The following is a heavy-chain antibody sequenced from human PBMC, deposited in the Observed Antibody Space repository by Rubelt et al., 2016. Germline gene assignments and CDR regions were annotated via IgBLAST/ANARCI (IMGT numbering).Heavy chain of an antibody. D-gene: IGHD6-19*01. CDR1: GGSMSYYY. Sequence: QVQLQESGPGLVKPSETLSLTCTVSGGSMSYYYWSWIRQSPGKGLEWIGNIYYSGSTNYNSSLKSRVTVSVDTSKNQFPLNLTSVTATDTAVYYCARQKTDSSGWYYWFDPWGQGTLVTVSS. V-gene: IGHV4-59*01. CDR3: ARQKTDSSGWYYWFDP. J-gene: IGHJ5*02. CDR2: IYYSGST.